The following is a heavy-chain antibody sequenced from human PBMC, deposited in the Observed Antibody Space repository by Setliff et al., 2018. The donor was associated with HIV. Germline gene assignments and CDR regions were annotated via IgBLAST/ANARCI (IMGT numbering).Heavy chain of an antibody. Sequence: ASVKVSCKASGYTFSNYDINWVRQATGQGLEWVGWMNPNSGNTAYAQKLQGRVTMTRNTSISTAYMELSSLRSDDTAVYYCASSWSRVPYYGMDVWGQGTTVTVSS. J-gene: IGHJ6*02. D-gene: IGHD6-13*01. CDR3: ASSWSRVPYYGMDV. V-gene: IGHV1-8*01. CDR1: GYTFSNYD. CDR2: MNPNSGNT.